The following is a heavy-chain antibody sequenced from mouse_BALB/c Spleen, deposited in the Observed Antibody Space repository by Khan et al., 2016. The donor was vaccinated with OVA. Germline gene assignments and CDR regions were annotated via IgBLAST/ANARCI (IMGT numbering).Heavy chain of an antibody. Sequence: VQLKESGGDSVKPGGSLKLSCAASGFTFSSYGMSWVRRTPDKRLEWVATISSGGSYTYYPDSVKGRFTISRDNAKNTLYLQMSSLKSEDTAMYYCSRHPGYYGSRSYFDYWGQGTTLTVSS. V-gene: IGHV5-6*01. CDR2: ISSGGSYT. J-gene: IGHJ2*01. CDR3: SRHPGYYGSRSYFDY. D-gene: IGHD1-1*01. CDR1: GFTFSSYG.